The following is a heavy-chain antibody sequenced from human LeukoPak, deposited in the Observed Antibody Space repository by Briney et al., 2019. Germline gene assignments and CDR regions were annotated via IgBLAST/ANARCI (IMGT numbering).Heavy chain of an antibody. J-gene: IGHJ5*02. CDR1: GYTFTNYG. CDR3: ARDITMVRGVRWFDP. V-gene: IGHV1-18*01. CDR2: ISAYNGNT. D-gene: IGHD3-10*01. Sequence: EASVKVSCKASGYTFTNYGISWVRQAPGQGLEWMGWISAYNGNTNYAQKLQGRVTMTTDTSTSTAYMELRSLRSDDTAVYYCARDITMVRGVRWFDPWGQGTLVTVSS.